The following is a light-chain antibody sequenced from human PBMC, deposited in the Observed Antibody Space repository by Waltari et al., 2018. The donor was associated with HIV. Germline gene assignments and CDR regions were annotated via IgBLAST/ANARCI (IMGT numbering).Light chain of an antibody. V-gene: IGKV1-NL1*01. CDR1: QDIDNS. CDR2: NGF. CDR3: HQYFSDPFT. J-gene: IGKJ4*01. Sequence: DIQMTQFPSSLSASVGDRVTLTCRATQDIDNSVSWYQQRPGKVPKVLVYNGFIRHRGVASRFSGSGSGTEYTLTISSLQPEDFATYYCHQYFSDPFTFGGGTKVEI.